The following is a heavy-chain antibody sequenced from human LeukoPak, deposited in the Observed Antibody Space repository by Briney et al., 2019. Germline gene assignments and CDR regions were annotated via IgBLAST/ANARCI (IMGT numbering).Heavy chain of an antibody. CDR1: GGTFSSYA. J-gene: IGHJ4*02. V-gene: IGHV1-46*01. Sequence: ASVKVSCKASGGTFSSYAISWVRQAPGQGLEWMGIINPSGGSTSYAQKFQGRVTMTRDTSTSTVYMELSSLRSEDTAVYYCARAPDLVRGVISDYWGQGTLVTVSS. D-gene: IGHD3-10*01. CDR3: ARAPDLVRGVISDY. CDR2: INPSGGST.